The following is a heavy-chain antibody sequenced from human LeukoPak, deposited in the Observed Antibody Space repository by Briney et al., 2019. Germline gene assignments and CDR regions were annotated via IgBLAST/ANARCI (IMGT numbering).Heavy chain of an antibody. CDR2: INPNGGST. D-gene: IGHD6-19*01. CDR1: GYTFTSYY. J-gene: IGHJ4*02. V-gene: IGHV1-46*01. CDR3: AKDSSGWYGYFDY. Sequence: ASVKVSCKASGYTFTSYYMHWVRQAPGQGLEWMGIINPNGGSTSYAQKFQGRVTMTRDTSTSTVYMELSSLRSEDTAVYYCAKDSSGWYGYFDYWGQGTLVTVSS.